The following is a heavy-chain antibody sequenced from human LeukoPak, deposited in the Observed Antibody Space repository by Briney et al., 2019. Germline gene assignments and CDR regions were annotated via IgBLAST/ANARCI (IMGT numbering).Heavy chain of an antibody. Sequence: GGSLRLSCAASGFIFSNNIMNWVRQAPGKGLEWVSVSADGGDIYYVDSVNGRFTISRDNSKNTLHLQMDSLRAEDTAVYYCAKDPPHSDRSIYSDNSWGQGTLVTVSS. V-gene: IGHV3-23*01. D-gene: IGHD3-22*01. CDR3: AKDPPHSDRSIYSDNS. J-gene: IGHJ4*02. CDR1: GFIFSNNI. CDR2: SADGGDI.